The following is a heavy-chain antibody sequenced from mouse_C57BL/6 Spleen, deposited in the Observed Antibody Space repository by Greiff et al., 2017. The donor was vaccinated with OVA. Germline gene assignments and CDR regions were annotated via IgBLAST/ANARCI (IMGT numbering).Heavy chain of an antibody. V-gene: IGHV1-69*01. D-gene: IGHD2-3*01. Sequence: VQLQQPGAELVMPGASVKLSCKASGYTFTSYWMHWVKQRPGQGLEWLGEIDPSDSYTNYNQKFKGKSTLTVDKSSSTAYMQLSSLTSEDSAVYYCARWDDGYLRDVWGTGTTVTVSS. CDR1: GYTFTSYW. CDR2: IDPSDSYT. CDR3: ARWDDGYLRDV. J-gene: IGHJ1*03.